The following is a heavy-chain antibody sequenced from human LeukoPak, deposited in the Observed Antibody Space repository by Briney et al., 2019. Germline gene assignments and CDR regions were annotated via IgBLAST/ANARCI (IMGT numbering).Heavy chain of an antibody. CDR1: GGSISSSSYY. V-gene: IGHV4-39*07. Sequence: SETLSPTCTVSGGSISSSSYYWGWIRQPPGKGLEWIGSIYYSGSTYYNPSLKSRVTISVDTSKNQFSLKLSSVTAADTAVYYCARDSGPGGLFDLWGRGTLVTVSS. CDR3: ARDSGPGGLFDL. CDR2: IYYSGST. J-gene: IGHJ2*01. D-gene: IGHD1-26*01.